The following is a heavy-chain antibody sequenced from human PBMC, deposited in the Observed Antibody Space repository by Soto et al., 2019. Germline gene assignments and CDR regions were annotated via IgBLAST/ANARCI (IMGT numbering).Heavy chain of an antibody. D-gene: IGHD3-10*01. Sequence: GGSLRLSCAASGFTFSNAWMSWVRQAPGKGLEWVGRIKSKTDGGKTDYAAPVKGRFTISRDDSKNTLYLQMNSLKTEDTAVYYCTTYVWFGEFYFDYWGQGTLVTVSS. J-gene: IGHJ4*02. V-gene: IGHV3-15*01. CDR2: IKSKTDGGKT. CDR1: GFTFSNAW. CDR3: TTYVWFGEFYFDY.